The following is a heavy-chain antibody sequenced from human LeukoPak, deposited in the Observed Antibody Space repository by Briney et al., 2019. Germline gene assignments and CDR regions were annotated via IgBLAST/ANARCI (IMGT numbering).Heavy chain of an antibody. D-gene: IGHD2-2*01. CDR3: ARDKGRRYCSSTSCYLFDY. CDR2: IIPIFGTA. Sequence: SVKVSCKASGGTFSSYAISWVRQAPGQGLEWMGGIIPIFGTADYAQKFQGRVTITADESTSTAYMELSSLRSEDTAVYYCARDKGRRYCSSTSCYLFDYWGQGTLVTVSS. V-gene: IGHV1-69*01. J-gene: IGHJ4*02. CDR1: GGTFSSYA.